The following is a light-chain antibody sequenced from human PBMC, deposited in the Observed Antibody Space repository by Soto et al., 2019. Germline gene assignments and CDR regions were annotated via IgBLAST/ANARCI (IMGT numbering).Light chain of an antibody. Sequence: SVLTNPASVSGAAGEWLTISCTGTSSDVGSYNLVSWYQQHPGKAPKLMIYEVSKRPSGVSNRFSGSKSGNTASLTISGLQAEDEADYYCCSYAGSSTYVFGTGTKVTVL. CDR3: CSYAGSSTYV. V-gene: IGLV2-23*02. J-gene: IGLJ1*01. CDR2: EVS. CDR1: SSDVGSYNL.